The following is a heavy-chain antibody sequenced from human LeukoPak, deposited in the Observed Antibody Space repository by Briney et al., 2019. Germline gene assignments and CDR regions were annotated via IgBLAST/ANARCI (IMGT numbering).Heavy chain of an antibody. V-gene: IGHV4-59*01. CDR2: IHYRGRH. D-gene: IGHD6-13*01. Sequence: SETLSLTCTVSGGSISSYYWSWIRQPPGKGLEWIGDIHYRGRHNYNPSLKRRVTISVDTSEHQFSLKLSSVTAADTAVYYCASTTGYSSSWYYFDYWGQGTLVTVSS. CDR3: ASTTGYSSSWYYFDY. J-gene: IGHJ4*02. CDR1: GGSISSYY.